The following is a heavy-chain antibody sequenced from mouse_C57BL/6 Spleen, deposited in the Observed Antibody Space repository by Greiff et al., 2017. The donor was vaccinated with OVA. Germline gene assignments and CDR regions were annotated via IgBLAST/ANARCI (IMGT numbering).Heavy chain of an antibody. CDR2: IYPGDGDT. V-gene: IGHV1-82*01. Sequence: VKLQQSGPELVKPGASVKISCKASGYAFSSSWMNWVKQRPGKGLEWIGRIYPGDGDTNYNGKFKGKATLTADKSSSTAYMQLSSLTSEDSAVYFCAREGLAYWGQGTLVTVSA. CDR1: GYAFSSSW. CDR3: AREGLAY. J-gene: IGHJ3*01.